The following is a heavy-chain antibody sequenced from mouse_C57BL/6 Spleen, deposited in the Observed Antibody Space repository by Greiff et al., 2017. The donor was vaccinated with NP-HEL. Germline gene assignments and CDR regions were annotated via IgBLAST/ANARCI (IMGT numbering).Heavy chain of an antibody. V-gene: IGHV14-1*01. CDR3: TTLTTVVATGFDY. J-gene: IGHJ2*01. Sequence: EVQLQQSGAELVRPGASVKLSCTASGFNIKDYYMHWVKQRPEQGLEWIGRIDPEDGDTEYAPKFPGKATMTADTSSNTAYLQLSSLTSEDTAVDYCTTLTTVVATGFDYWGQGTTRTVAS. CDR2: IDPEDGDT. CDR1: GFNIKDYY. D-gene: IGHD1-1*01.